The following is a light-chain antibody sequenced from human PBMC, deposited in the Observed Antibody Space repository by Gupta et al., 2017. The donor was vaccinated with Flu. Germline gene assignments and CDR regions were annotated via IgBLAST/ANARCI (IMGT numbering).Light chain of an antibody. Sequence: DIQMIQSPSSLSASVGDRVTITCRASQSISIYLNWYQQKPGKAPKLLIYTASNLQSGVPSRFSGSGSGTDFTLTISSLQREDFATYYCLQSYSTPYSFGQGSKLEIK. J-gene: IGKJ2*03. CDR1: QSISIY. CDR2: TAS. V-gene: IGKV1-39*01. CDR3: LQSYSTPYS.